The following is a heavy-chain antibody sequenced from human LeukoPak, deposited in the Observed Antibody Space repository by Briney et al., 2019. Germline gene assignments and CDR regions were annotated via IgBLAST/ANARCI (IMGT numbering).Heavy chain of an antibody. CDR2: IYYSGST. CDR1: GGSISSYY. V-gene: IGHV4-59*01. D-gene: IGHD3-10*01. CDR3: ARASADYYGSGSTPFDY. J-gene: IGHJ4*02. Sequence: SETLSLTCTVSGGSISSYYWSWIRQPPGKGLEWIGYIYYSGSTNYNPSFKSRVTISVDTSKNQFSLKLSSVTAADTAVYYCARASADYYGSGSTPFDYWGQGTLVTVSS.